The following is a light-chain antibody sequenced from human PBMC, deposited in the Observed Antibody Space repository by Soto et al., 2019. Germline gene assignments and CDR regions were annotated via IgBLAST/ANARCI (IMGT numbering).Light chain of an antibody. Sequence: EIVLTQSPVTLSLSPGERATLSCRASQSVRSYLAWYQQKPGQAPRLLIYDAFKRATGIPARFSGSGSGTDFTLTISSLEPEHFAVYYCQQRSNWPSTFGGGTKVEIK. CDR1: QSVRSY. V-gene: IGKV3-11*01. CDR3: QQRSNWPST. J-gene: IGKJ4*01. CDR2: DAF.